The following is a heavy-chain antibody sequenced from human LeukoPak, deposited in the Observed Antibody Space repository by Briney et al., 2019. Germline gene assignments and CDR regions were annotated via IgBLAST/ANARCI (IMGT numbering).Heavy chain of an antibody. CDR2: IIPILGIA. J-gene: IGHJ4*02. CDR1: GGTFSSYA. Sequence: ASVKVSCKASGGTFSSYAISWVRQAPGQGLEWMGRIIPILGIANYAQKFQGRVTITADKSTSTDYMELSSLRSEDTAVYYCAIEAYYDYVWTNRPLDYWGQGTLVTVSS. CDR3: AIEAYYDYVWTNRPLDY. V-gene: IGHV1-69*04. D-gene: IGHD3-16*01.